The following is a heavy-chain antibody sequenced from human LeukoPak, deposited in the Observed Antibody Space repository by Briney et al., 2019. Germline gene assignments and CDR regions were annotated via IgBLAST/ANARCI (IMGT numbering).Heavy chain of an antibody. V-gene: IGHV3-48*03. CDR1: GFTFSSYE. J-gene: IGHJ3*02. Sequence: PGGSLRLSCAASGFTFSSYEMNWVRQAPGKGLEWVSYISSSGSTIYYADSVKGRFTISRDNAKNSLYLQMNSLRAEDTAVYYCARGVTMIVVVITDAFDIWGQGTMVTVSS. D-gene: IGHD3-22*01. CDR2: ISSSGSTI. CDR3: ARGVTMIVVVITDAFDI.